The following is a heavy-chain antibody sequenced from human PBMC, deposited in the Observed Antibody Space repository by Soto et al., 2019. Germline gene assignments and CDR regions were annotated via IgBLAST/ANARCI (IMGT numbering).Heavy chain of an antibody. CDR3: AREKNRQWRVRASKEPDAFEI. V-gene: IGHV4-59*01. D-gene: IGHD6-19*01. J-gene: IGHJ3*02. CDR2: IYYSGST. CDR1: GGSISSYY. Sequence: PSETLSLTCTVSGGSISSYYWSWIRQPPGKGLEWIGYIYYSGSTNYNPSLKSRVTISVDTSKNQFSLKLSSVTAADTAVYYCAREKNRQWRVRASKEPDAFEIWGKGTMVTVSS.